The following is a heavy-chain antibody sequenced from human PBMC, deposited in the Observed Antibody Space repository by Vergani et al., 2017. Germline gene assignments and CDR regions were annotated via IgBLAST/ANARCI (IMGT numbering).Heavy chain of an antibody. J-gene: IGHJ6*02. V-gene: IGHV1-58*02. CDR2: IVVGSGNT. Sequence: QLVQSGAEVKKPGSSVKVSCKASGGTFSSYAISWVRQAPGQGLEWMGWIVVGSGNTNYAQKFQERVTITRDMSTSTAYMELSSLRSEATAVYYCAAASRHPTHYGMDVWGQGTTVTVSS. CDR3: AAASRHPTHYGMDV. CDR1: GGTFSSYA.